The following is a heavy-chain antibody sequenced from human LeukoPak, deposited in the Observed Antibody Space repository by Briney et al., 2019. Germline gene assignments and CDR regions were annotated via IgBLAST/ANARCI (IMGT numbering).Heavy chain of an antibody. CDR2: INSGGTII. CDR3: ARDWFAD. CDR1: GFTFSSNE. Sequence: GGSLRLSCAASGFTFSSNEMNWVRQAPGKGLEWVSYINSGGTIIYYADSVKGRFTISRDNAKTSLYLQMNSLRAEDTAIYYCARDWFADWGQGTLVTVSS. V-gene: IGHV3-48*03. J-gene: IGHJ4*02.